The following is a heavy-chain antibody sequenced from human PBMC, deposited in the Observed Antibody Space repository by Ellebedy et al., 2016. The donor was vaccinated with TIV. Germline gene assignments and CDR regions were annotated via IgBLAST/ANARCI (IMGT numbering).Heavy chain of an antibody. Sequence: GGSLRLSXEASGFTFSNSGMNWVRQAPGKGLEWLSYISGSSSVVYYADSVKGRLTVSRDNAKNSFYLQMNSLRGEDTAVYYCARGSPYYGMDVWGQGTTVTVSS. CDR2: ISGSSSVV. CDR1: GFTFSNSG. CDR3: ARGSPYYGMDV. V-gene: IGHV3-48*04. J-gene: IGHJ6*02.